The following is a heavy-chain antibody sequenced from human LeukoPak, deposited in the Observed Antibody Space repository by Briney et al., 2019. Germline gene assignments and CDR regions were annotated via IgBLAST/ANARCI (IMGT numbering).Heavy chain of an antibody. CDR2: IDPSDSYT. D-gene: IGHD3-22*01. CDR3: ARRPDALYDSSGYYAGGYYYGMDV. V-gene: IGHV5-10-1*01. CDR1: GYSFTSYW. Sequence: GESLKISCKGSGYSFTSYWIGWVRQMPGKGLEWMGRIDPSDSYTNYSPSFQGHVTISADKSISTAYLQWSSLKASDTAMYYCARRPDALYDSSGYYAGGYYYGMDVWGQGTTVTVSS. J-gene: IGHJ6*02.